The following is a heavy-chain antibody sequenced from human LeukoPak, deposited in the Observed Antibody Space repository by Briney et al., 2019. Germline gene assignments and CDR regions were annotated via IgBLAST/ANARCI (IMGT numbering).Heavy chain of an antibody. D-gene: IGHD3-3*01. CDR1: GFIFSSYW. Sequence: GGSLRLSCAASGFIFSSYWMGWVRQAPGKGLEWVANTKRDGSERYYEDSVKGRFTISRDNAQNSLYLRMNSLRDEDTAVYYCARDKEAAVDFWSGYYPLWGQGTLITVSS. CDR3: ARDKEAAVDFWSGYYPL. V-gene: IGHV3-7*01. J-gene: IGHJ4*02. CDR2: TKRDGSER.